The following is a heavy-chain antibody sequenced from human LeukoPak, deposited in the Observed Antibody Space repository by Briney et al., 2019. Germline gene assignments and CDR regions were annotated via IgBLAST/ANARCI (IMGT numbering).Heavy chain of an antibody. CDR3: APIFGDYSDFDS. J-gene: IGHJ4*02. Sequence: PSETLSLTCAVYGGSFSNYYLSWVRQPPGRGLEWIGEITHHGSTNYNPSLKSRVTISVDTSNNQFSLRLTSVAAADTALYYCAPIFGDYSDFDSWGQGTLVTVSS. CDR1: GGSFSNYY. D-gene: IGHD4-17*01. V-gene: IGHV4-34*01. CDR2: ITHHGST.